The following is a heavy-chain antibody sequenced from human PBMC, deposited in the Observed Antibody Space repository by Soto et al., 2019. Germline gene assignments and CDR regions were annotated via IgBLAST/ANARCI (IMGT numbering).Heavy chain of an antibody. Sequence: ASVKVSGKASGGTFTSYGISWVRQATGQGLEWMGWISAYNGNTNYAQKLQGRATMTTDTSTSTAHMELRSLRSDDTAVYYCARDQVKIYYYYGMDVWGQGTTVTVSS. CDR2: ISAYNGNT. CDR1: GGTFTSYG. V-gene: IGHV1-18*01. J-gene: IGHJ6*02. CDR3: ARDQVKIYYYYGMDV.